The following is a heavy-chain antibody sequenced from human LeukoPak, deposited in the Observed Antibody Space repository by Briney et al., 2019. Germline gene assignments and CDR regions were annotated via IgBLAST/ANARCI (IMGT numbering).Heavy chain of an antibody. Sequence: GGSLRLSCAASGFTFSSYTMNWVRQAPGKGLEGVSSISSSRRYIYNADSVKGRFTISRDNAKNSLYLQMNSLRAEDTAVYYCARDHCSSTSCFPSGTNYFDSWGQGTPVTVSS. CDR2: ISSSRRYI. V-gene: IGHV3-21*01. CDR1: GFTFSSYT. D-gene: IGHD2-2*01. J-gene: IGHJ4*02. CDR3: ARDHCSSTSCFPSGTNYFDS.